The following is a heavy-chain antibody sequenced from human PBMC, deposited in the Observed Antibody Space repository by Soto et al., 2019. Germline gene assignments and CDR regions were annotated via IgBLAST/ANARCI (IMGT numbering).Heavy chain of an antibody. CDR2: ISYDGSSK. Sequence: QVQLVESGGGVVQPGRSLRLSCAASGFIFNGYGLHWVRQAPGKGLEWVAMISYDGSSKYYADSVKGRFTISRDNSKNTMYLQMNSLRPEDTDVYYCTREGNGYKYYFDYWGQGTLVTVSS. CDR1: GFIFNGYG. J-gene: IGHJ4*02. D-gene: IGHD5-12*01. V-gene: IGHV3-30-3*01. CDR3: TREGNGYKYYFDY.